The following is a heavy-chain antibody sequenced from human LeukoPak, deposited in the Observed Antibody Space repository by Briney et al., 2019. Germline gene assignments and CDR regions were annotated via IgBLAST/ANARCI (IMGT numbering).Heavy chain of an antibody. Sequence: SETLSLTCTVSGDSISSSSYYWGWIRQPPGKGLEWIGNIYYTGKTYYNTSLKSRVTISVDTSKNQFSLKLSSVTAADTAVYYCARGGDLIPIDYWGQGTLVTVSS. CDR3: ARGGDLIPIDY. CDR1: GDSISSSSYY. D-gene: IGHD3-3*01. J-gene: IGHJ4*02. V-gene: IGHV4-39*07. CDR2: IYYTGKT.